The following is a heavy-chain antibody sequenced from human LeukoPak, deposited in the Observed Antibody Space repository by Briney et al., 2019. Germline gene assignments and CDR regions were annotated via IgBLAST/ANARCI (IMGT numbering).Heavy chain of an antibody. CDR2: ISGSGTNT. CDR3: AKATSPVFSRNWFDP. V-gene: IGHV3-23*01. D-gene: IGHD3-3*02. CDR1: GFTFTSYA. J-gene: IGHJ5*02. Sequence: PGGSLRLSCAASGFTFTSYAMSWVRQAPGKGLEWVSGISGSGTNTDYADSVQGRFTISRDKSKNTLYLQMNSLRAEDTAVYYCAKATSPVFSRNWFDPWGQGTLVTVSS.